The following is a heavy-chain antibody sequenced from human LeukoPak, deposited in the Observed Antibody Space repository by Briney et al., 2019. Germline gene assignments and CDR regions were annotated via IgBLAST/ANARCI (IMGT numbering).Heavy chain of an antibody. D-gene: IGHD2-8*01. CDR1: GFAFSSYN. V-gene: IGHV3-21*01. CDR2: ISTTSTYI. J-gene: IGHJ3*02. Sequence: GGSLRLSCAASGFAFSSYNMKWVRQAPGKGLEWVSFISTTSTYIYYADSVKGRFTISRDNAKNSLYLQMNSLRAEDTAVYYCAREWSAFDIWGQGTMVTVSS. CDR3: AREWSAFDI.